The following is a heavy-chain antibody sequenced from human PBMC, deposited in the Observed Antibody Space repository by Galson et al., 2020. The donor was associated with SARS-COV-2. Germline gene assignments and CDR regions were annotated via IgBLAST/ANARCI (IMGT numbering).Heavy chain of an antibody. V-gene: IGHV4-34*01. CDR2: INHSGTA. Sequence: SETLSLTCAVYVGSFSGYYWTWIRQPPGKGLEWIGEINHSGTANYNPSLKSRVSISIDTSKNQFSLKVNSVTAADTAVYYCARGSALSDRPPGAPGYGGRGTRVTVSS. CDR1: VGSFSGYY. D-gene: IGHD3-16*02. CDR3: ARGSALSDRPPGAPGY. J-gene: IGHJ4*02.